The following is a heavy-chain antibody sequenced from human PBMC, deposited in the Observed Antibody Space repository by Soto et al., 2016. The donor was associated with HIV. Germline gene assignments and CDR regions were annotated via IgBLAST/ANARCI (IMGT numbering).Heavy chain of an antibody. Sequence: QIHLVQSGAEVRKSGASVKVSCKASGYNFNNNGISWVRQAPGQGLEWMGWISAYNGNTYFAQKFQGRVTMTTDTSTSTAYLEVGGLRSDDTGVYYCARDWSHYDTGTYYVSHSGMDVWGQGTTVTVPS. CDR1: GYNFNNNG. J-gene: IGHJ6*02. V-gene: IGHV1-18*01. D-gene: IGHD3-22*01. CDR3: ARDWSHYDTGTYYVSHSGMDV. CDR2: ISAYNGNT.